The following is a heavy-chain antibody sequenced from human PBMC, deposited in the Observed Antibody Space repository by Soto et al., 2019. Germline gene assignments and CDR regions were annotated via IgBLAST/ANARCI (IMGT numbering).Heavy chain of an antibody. CDR3: ASNYDFWSGGGWFDP. CDR2: ITAYNGNT. D-gene: IGHD3-3*01. J-gene: IGHJ5*02. V-gene: IGHV1-18*04. Sequence: EASVKVSCKASGYTFTSYGISWVRQAPGQGLEWMGWITAYNGNTNYAQKLQGRVTMTTDTSTSTAYMGLRSLRSEDTAVYYCASNYDFWSGGGWFDPWGQGTLVTVSS. CDR1: GYTFTSYG.